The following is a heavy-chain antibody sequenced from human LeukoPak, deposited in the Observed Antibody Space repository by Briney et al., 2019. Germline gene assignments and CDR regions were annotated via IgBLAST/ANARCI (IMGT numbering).Heavy chain of an antibody. J-gene: IGHJ4*02. Sequence: GGSLRLSCAASGFTFSNAWMSWVRQAPGKGLEWVGRIKSKTDDGTTDYAAPVKGRFTISRDDSKNTLYLQMNSLKTEDTALYYCITFSMIVVVITDWGQGTLVTVSS. V-gene: IGHV3-15*01. CDR2: IKSKTDDGTT. D-gene: IGHD3-22*01. CDR3: ITFSMIVVVITD. CDR1: GFTFSNAW.